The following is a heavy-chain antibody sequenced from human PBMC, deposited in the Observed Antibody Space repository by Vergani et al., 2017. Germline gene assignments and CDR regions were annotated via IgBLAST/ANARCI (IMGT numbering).Heavy chain of an antibody. D-gene: IGHD7-27*01. CDR1: GGSFSGYY. Sequence: QVQLQQWGAGLLKPSETLSLTCAVYGGSFSGYYWSWIRQPPGKGLEWIGEINHSGSTNYNPSLKSRVTISVDTSKNQFSLKLSSLTAADTAVYYCARAGDAYYFDYWGQGTLVTVSS. CDR3: ARAGDAYYFDY. V-gene: IGHV4-34*01. J-gene: IGHJ4*02. CDR2: INHSGST.